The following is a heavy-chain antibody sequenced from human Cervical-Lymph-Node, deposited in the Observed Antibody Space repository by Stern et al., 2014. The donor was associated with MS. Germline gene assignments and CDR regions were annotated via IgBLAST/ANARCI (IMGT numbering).Heavy chain of an antibody. Sequence: EVQLVESGGDLVQPGGSLRLSCAASGFSFSDYFIDWVRQAPGKRLEWVGRIRHKARSYTTDYAASGKGRFTISRDDSQMSVYLQMNSLRTEDTAVYYCVRDQSWSYDFWGRGTLVTVSS. CDR1: GFSFSDYF. V-gene: IGHV3-72*01. D-gene: IGHD1-26*01. CDR2: IRHKARSYTT. CDR3: VRDQSWSYDF. J-gene: IGHJ4*02.